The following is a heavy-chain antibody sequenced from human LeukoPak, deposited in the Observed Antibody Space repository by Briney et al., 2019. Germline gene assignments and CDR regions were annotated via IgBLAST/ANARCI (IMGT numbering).Heavy chain of an antibody. D-gene: IGHD6-13*01. CDR1: GGSISSYY. V-gene: IGHV4-4*07. Sequence: PETLSLTCTVSGGSISSYYWSWIRQAAGKGLEWIGRIYTSGSTNYNPSLKSRVTMSVDTSKNQFSLKLSSVTAADTAVYYCAREAAAGIGWVYNWFDPWGQGTLVPVSS. CDR2: IYTSGST. CDR3: AREAAAGIGWVYNWFDP. J-gene: IGHJ5*02.